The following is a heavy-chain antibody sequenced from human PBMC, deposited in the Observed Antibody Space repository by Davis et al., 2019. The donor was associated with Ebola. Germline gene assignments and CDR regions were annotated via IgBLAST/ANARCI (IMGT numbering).Heavy chain of an antibody. CDR1: GGSISSSSYY. V-gene: IGHV4-39*01. J-gene: IGHJ4*02. CDR2: IYYSGST. CDR3: ASPRGDFWSGYHYFDY. Sequence: MPSETLSLTCTVSGGSISSSSYYWGWIRQPPGKGLEWIGSIYYSGSTYYNPSLKSRVTISVDTSKNQFSLKLSSVTAADTAVYYCASPRGDFWSGYHYFDYWGQGTLVTVSS. D-gene: IGHD3-3*01.